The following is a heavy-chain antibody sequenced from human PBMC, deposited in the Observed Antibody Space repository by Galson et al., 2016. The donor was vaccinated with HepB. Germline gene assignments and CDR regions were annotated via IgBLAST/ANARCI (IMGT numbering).Heavy chain of an antibody. CDR2: INVNGRRT. V-gene: IGHV3-74*01. J-gene: IGHJ5*02. CDR1: GFTFSNYW. Sequence: SLRLSCAASGFTFSNYWMHWVRQVPGKGLVWVSSINVNGRRTTYADSVKGRFTVSRDNSENTLYLQMNSLRAEDTAVFFCAREDTRGVVVAALDHGGQGTLVTVSS. D-gene: IGHD2-15*01. CDR3: AREDTRGVVVAALDH.